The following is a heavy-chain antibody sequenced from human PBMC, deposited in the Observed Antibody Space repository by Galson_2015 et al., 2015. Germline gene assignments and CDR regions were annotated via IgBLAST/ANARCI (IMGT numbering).Heavy chain of an antibody. D-gene: IGHD3-9*01. CDR1: GFSLTTSGVG. V-gene: IGHV2-5*02. CDR2: LYWDGDK. CDR3: ARPFHDILTGYYRGYFDY. Sequence: PALVKPTQTLTLTCTFSGFSLTTSGVGVGWIRQPPGKALEWLALLYWDGDKRYRPSLKSRLTITKDTSKNQVVLTMTGMDPVDTATYYCARPFHDILTGYYRGYFDYWGQGTLVTVSS. J-gene: IGHJ4*02.